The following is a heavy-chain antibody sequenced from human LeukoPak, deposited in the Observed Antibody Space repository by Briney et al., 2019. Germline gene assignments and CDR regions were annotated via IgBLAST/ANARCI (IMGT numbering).Heavy chain of an antibody. Sequence: PSQTLSLTCTVSGGSVSSSSYYWSWIRQPAGKGLEWIGRIYTSGSTNYNPSLKSRVTISVDTSKNQFSLKLNSVTAADTAVYYCASCHNFGYYYYYMDVWGKGTTVTVSS. CDR2: IYTSGST. V-gene: IGHV4-61*02. CDR1: GGSVSSSSYY. CDR3: ASCHNFGYYYYYMDV. J-gene: IGHJ6*03. D-gene: IGHD3-10*01.